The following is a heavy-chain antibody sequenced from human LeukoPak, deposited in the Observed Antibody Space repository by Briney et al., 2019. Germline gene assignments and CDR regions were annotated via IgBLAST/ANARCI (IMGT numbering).Heavy chain of an antibody. V-gene: IGHV4-4*07. CDR1: GGSISSYY. D-gene: IGHD2-15*01. J-gene: IGHJ4*02. CDR2: IYTSGST. Sequence: SETLSFTCTVSGGSISSYYWSWIRQPAGKGLEWIGRIYTSGSTNYNPSLKSRVTMSVDTSKNQFSLKLSSVTAADTAVYYCARGGGSWQNYYFDYWGQGTLVTVSS. CDR3: ARGGGSWQNYYFDY.